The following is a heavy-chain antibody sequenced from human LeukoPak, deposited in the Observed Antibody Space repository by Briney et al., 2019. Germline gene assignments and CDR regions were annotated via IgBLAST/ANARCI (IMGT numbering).Heavy chain of an antibody. CDR2: MNPNSGNT. CDR1: GYSFVLYG. J-gene: IGHJ6*03. V-gene: IGHV1-18*01. Sequence: ASMKVSCKASGYSFVLYGISWVRQATGQGLEWMGCMNPNSGNTKSAQKFQGRVTMTTDTSTSTAYMELRSLRSDDTAVYYCARQGVTAAENNYFYYYMDFWGKGTTVTVSS. CDR3: ARQGVTAAENNYFYYYMDF. D-gene: IGHD6-13*01.